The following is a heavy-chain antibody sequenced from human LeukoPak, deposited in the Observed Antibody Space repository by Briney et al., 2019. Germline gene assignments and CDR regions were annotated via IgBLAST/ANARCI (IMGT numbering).Heavy chain of an antibody. CDR1: GFTFISYG. D-gene: IGHD2-21*02. CDR3: TRELPREVTLDY. CDR2: INTDGSST. V-gene: IGHV3-74*01. J-gene: IGHJ4*01. Sequence: GGSLRLSCAASGFTFISYGMQWVRQAPGKGLVWVSRINTDGSSTSYADAVKGRFIVSRDNAKNTLYLQVNSLRAEDTAVYFCTRELPREVTLDYWGQGTLVTVSS.